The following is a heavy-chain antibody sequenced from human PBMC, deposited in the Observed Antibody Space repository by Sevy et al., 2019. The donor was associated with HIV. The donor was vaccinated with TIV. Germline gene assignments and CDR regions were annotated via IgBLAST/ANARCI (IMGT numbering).Heavy chain of an antibody. CDR1: GGSISSYY. D-gene: IGHD6-13*01. J-gene: IGHJ4*02. CDR3: ARGEAAARSFYFDY. CDR2: IYYSGST. Sequence: SELSLTCTVSGGSISSYYWSWIRQPPGKGLEWIGYIYYSGSTNYNPSLKSRVTISVDTSKNQFSLKLSSVTAADTAVYYCARGEAAARSFYFDYWGQGTLVTVSS. V-gene: IGHV4-59*01.